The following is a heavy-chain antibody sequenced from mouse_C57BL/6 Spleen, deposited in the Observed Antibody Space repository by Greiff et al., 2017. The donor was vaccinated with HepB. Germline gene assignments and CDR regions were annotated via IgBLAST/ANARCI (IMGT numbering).Heavy chain of an antibody. CDR2: IYPSDSET. CDR1: GYTFTSYW. D-gene: IGHD2-5*01. V-gene: IGHV1-61*01. J-gene: IGHJ3*01. CDR3: ARSGSNYSWFAY. Sequence: QVQLQQSGAELVRPGSSVKLSCKASGYTFTSYWMDWVKQRPGQGLEWIGNIYPSDSETHYNQKFKDKATLTVDKSSSTAYMQLSSLTSEDSAVYYCARSGSNYSWFAYWGQGTLVTVSA.